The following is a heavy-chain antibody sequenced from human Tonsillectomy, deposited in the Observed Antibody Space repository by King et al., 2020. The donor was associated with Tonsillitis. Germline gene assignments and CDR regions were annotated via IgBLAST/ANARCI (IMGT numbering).Heavy chain of an antibody. CDR1: GGSISSGDYY. V-gene: IGHV4-30-4*01. Sequence: VQLQESGPGLVKPSQTLSLTCTVSGGSISSGDYYWSWIRQPPGKGLEYIGYIYYSGSTYYNPSLKSRITISVDTCKNQFSLKLSSVTAADTAVYYCARPSISMVRAITIDYWGQGTLVTVSS. CDR3: ARPSISMVRAITIDY. J-gene: IGHJ4*02. CDR2: IYYSGST. D-gene: IGHD3-10*01.